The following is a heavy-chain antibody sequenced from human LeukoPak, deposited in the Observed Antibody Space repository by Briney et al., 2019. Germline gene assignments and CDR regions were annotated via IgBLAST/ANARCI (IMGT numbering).Heavy chain of an antibody. Sequence: MTGGSLRLSCAASGFTFSNAWMSWVRQAPGKGLEWVGRIKSKTDGGTTDYAAPVKGRFTISRDDSKNTLYLQMNSLKTEDTAVYYCTTEGVPLWFGELPPRYFDYWGQGTLVTVSS. D-gene: IGHD3-10*01. CDR3: TTEGVPLWFGELPPRYFDY. J-gene: IGHJ4*02. CDR2: IKSKTDGGTT. V-gene: IGHV3-15*01. CDR1: GFTFSNAW.